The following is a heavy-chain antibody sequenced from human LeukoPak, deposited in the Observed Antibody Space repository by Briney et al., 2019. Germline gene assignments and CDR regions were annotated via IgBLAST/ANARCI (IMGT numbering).Heavy chain of an antibody. CDR2: IWYDGSNK. CDR1: GFTFSSYG. J-gene: IGHJ6*02. D-gene: IGHD4-23*01. CDR3: AREGGDQYGGGIGYYYGMDV. Sequence: GGSPRLSCAASGFTFSSYGMHWVRQAPGKGLEWVAVIWYDGSNKYYADSVKGRFTISRDNSKNTLYLQMNSLRAEDTAVYYCAREGGDQYGGGIGYYYGMDVWGQGTTVTVSS. V-gene: IGHV3-33*01.